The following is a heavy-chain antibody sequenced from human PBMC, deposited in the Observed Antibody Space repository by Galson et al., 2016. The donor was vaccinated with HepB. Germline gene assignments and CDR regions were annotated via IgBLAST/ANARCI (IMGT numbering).Heavy chain of an antibody. V-gene: IGHV4-31*03. Sequence: TLSLTCTVSGASISSGDYYWNWIRQHPGMGLEWIGYIYYNGKTYYNPSLKSRVTISVDTSKNQFSLTLSSVTAADTATYFCAKPRESRSYYDILTGAPFDAFDVWGQGTVVAASS. CDR1: GASISSGDYY. CDR2: IYYNGKT. J-gene: IGHJ3*01. CDR3: AKPRESRSYYDILTGAPFDAFDV. D-gene: IGHD3-9*01.